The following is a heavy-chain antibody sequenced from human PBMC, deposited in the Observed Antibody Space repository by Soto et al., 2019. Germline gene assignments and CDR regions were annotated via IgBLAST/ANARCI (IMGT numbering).Heavy chain of an antibody. CDR1: GGSVSSGSYY. Sequence: SETLSLTCTVSGGSVSSGSYYWSWIRQPPGKGLEWIGYIYYSGSTNYNPSLKSRVTISVDTSKNQFSLKLSSVTAADTAVYYCASLNYGDTDFYYYYYGMDVWGQGTTVTVSS. CDR3: ASLNYGDTDFYYYYYGMDV. J-gene: IGHJ6*02. D-gene: IGHD4-17*01. CDR2: IYYSGST. V-gene: IGHV4-61*01.